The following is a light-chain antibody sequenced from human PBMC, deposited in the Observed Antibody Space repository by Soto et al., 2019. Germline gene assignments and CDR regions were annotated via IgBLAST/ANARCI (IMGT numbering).Light chain of an antibody. CDR3: SSYTSSSTLV. CDR1: SSDVGGYNY. Sequence: QSALTQPASVSGSPEQSITISCAGTSSDVGGYNYVSWYQQHPGKVPQLMIYAVSHRPSGVSNRFSGSKSGNTASLTISGLQAEDEADYYCSSYTSSSTLVFGGGTKLTVL. J-gene: IGLJ2*01. CDR2: AVS. V-gene: IGLV2-14*01.